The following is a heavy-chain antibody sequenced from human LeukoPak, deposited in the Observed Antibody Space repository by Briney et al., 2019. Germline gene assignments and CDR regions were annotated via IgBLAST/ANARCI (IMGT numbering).Heavy chain of an antibody. Sequence: PGGSLRLSCAASGFTFSSYGVHWVRQAPGKGLEWVAVIWYDGSNKYYADSVKGRFTISRDNSKNTLYLQMNSLRAEDTAVYYCAKELFHYYDSSGYPKGFDYWGQGTLVTVSS. CDR3: AKELFHYYDSSGYPKGFDY. CDR1: GFTFSSYG. D-gene: IGHD3-22*01. V-gene: IGHV3-33*06. J-gene: IGHJ4*02. CDR2: IWYDGSNK.